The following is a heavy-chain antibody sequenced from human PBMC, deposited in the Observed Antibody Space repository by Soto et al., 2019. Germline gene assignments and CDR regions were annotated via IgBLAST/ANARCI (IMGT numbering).Heavy chain of an antibody. Sequence: HPGXSLRLSCAASGLTFSSYSLNWVRQAPGXGLEWVSYIXRSXXXXXNXXSXXXXXXXXRAHSXNSLYLXXKSLRAEEKAVYYCAGGYGGYVRVVRVAFAIWGKGKMVTVSS. J-gene: IGHJ3*02. CDR3: AGGYGGYVRVVRVAFAI. CDR2: IXRSXXXX. V-gene: IGHV3-48*01. D-gene: IGHD5-12*01. CDR1: GLTFSSYS.